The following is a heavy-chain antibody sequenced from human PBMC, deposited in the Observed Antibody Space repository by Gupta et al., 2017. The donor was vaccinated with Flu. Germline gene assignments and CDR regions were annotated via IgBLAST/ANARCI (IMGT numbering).Heavy chain of an antibody. CDR3: AKDFEAFCAGDCFWAWDS. CDR2: ISVAGGST. V-gene: IGHV3-23*01. D-gene: IGHD2-21*02. J-gene: IGHJ4*02. Sequence: RGLEWVAGISVAGGSTYYTDSVRGRFIISRDNSKDILFLQRDALRAEDTATYYCAKDFEAFCAGDCFWAWDSWGQGTLVTVSS.